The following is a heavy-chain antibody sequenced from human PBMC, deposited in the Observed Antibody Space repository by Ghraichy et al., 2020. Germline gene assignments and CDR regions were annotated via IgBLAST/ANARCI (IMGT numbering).Heavy chain of an antibody. V-gene: IGHV1-8*01. CDR2: MNPNSGNT. CDR1: GYTFTSYD. J-gene: IGHJ3*02. CDR3: ARATQWELPLNMAFDI. D-gene: IGHD1-26*01. Sequence: ASVKVSCKASGYTFTSYDINWVRQATGQGLEWMGWMNPNSGNTGYAQKFQGRVTMTRNTSISTAYMELSSLRSEDTAVYYCARATQWELPLNMAFDIWGQGTMVTVSS.